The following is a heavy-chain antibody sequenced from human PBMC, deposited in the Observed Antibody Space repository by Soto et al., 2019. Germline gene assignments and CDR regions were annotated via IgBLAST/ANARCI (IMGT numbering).Heavy chain of an antibody. Sequence: SGPTLVNPTQTLTLTCTFSGFSLTTDDVGVGWIRQFPGKALDWLAVVYWDDDKRYSPSLKSRLTITKDASKNQVFLTMSNMDPVDTATYYCAHTRYSISSFDYWGQGTLVTVSS. J-gene: IGHJ4*02. CDR1: GFSLTTDDVG. CDR2: VYWDDDK. CDR3: AHTRYSISSFDY. D-gene: IGHD6-6*01. V-gene: IGHV2-5*02.